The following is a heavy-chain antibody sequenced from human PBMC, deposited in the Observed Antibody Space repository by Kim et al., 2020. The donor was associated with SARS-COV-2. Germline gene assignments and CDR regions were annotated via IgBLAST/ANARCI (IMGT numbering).Heavy chain of an antibody. V-gene: IGHV4-34*01. Sequence: SETLSLTCAVYGGSFSGYYWSWIRQPPGKGLEWIGEINHSGSTNYNPSLKSRVTISVDTSKNQFSLKLSSVTAADTAVYYCARVILTRRAYDFWSGYPRENPYYFDYWGQGTLVTVSS. CDR2: INHSGST. CDR1: GGSFSGYY. J-gene: IGHJ4*02. D-gene: IGHD3-3*01. CDR3: ARVILTRRAYDFWSGYPRENPYYFDY.